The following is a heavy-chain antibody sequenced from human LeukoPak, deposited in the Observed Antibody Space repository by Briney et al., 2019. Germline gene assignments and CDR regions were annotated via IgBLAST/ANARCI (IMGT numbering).Heavy chain of an antibody. CDR2: MNPNSGNT. J-gene: IGHJ4*02. D-gene: IGHD6-19*01. CDR3: ATRPLYSSGWADY. V-gene: IGHV1-8*01. Sequence: ASVKVSCKASGYTFTNYDINWVRQATGQGLEWMGWMNPNSGNTGYAQKFQGRVIMTEDTSTDTAYMELSSLRSEDTAVYYCATRPLYSSGWADYWGQGTLVTVSS. CDR1: GYTFTNYD.